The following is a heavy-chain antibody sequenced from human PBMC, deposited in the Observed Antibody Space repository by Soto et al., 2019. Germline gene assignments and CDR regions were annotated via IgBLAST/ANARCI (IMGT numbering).Heavy chain of an antibody. D-gene: IGHD2-8*01. J-gene: IGHJ4*02. CDR2: MNLGNGNT. CDR1: GYTFTSYD. V-gene: IGHV1-3*01. Sequence: ASVKVSCKASGYTFTSYDINWVRQATGQRLEWMGGMNLGNGNTRYSQRFQGRVTITRDTTATTAYMELSSLRSQDTAVYYCARVFCANAICYQGFFGDWGQGTLVTVSS. CDR3: ARVFCANAICYQGFFGD.